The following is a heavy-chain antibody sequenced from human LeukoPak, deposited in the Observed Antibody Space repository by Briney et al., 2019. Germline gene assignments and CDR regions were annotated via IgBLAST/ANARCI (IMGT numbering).Heavy chain of an antibody. CDR3: ARESGVEGAFDI. Sequence: SKTLSPTCTVSGGSISSSSYYLGWIRHPPGKGLEWIGSIYYSGSTYYNPSLKSRVTISVDTSKNQFSLKLSSVTAADTAVYYCARESGVEGAFDIWGQGTMVTVSS. V-gene: IGHV4-39*02. CDR2: IYYSGST. J-gene: IGHJ3*02. D-gene: IGHD1-1*01. CDR1: GGSISSSSYY.